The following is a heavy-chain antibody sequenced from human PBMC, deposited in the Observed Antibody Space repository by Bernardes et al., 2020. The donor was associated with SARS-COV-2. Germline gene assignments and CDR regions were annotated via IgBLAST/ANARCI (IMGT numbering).Heavy chain of an antibody. Sequence: SQTLSLTCAISGDSVSSNSAAWNWIRQSPSRGLEWLGRTYYRSKWYNDYAVSLKSRITINPDTSKNQFSLQLNSVSPEDTAVYYCARDLIAAHTGNFDYWGQGTLVTVSS. CDR1: GDSVSSNSAA. CDR2: TYYRSKWYN. V-gene: IGHV6-1*01. J-gene: IGHJ4*02. CDR3: ARDLIAAHTGNFDY. D-gene: IGHD6-6*01.